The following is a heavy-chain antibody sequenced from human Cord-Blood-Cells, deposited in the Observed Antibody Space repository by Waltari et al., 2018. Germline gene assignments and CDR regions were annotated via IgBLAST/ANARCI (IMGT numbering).Heavy chain of an antibody. Sequence: QLPESAPGLVWPSQTLALTCTVSGDPICCGGYYWSWIRQHPGKGLEWIGYIYYSGSTYYNPSLKSRVTISVDTSKNQLSLKLSSVTAADTAVYYCARGHTLWSGYQDAFDIWGQGTMVTVSS. CDR2: IYYSGST. V-gene: IGHV4-31*03. CDR1: GDPICCGGYY. D-gene: IGHD3-3*01. CDR3: ARGHTLWSGYQDAFDI. J-gene: IGHJ3*02.